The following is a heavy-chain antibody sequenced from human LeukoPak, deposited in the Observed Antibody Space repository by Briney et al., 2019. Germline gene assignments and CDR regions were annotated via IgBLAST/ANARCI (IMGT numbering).Heavy chain of an antibody. CDR3: ATPFTLADNYHYVFDV. CDR2: IYFDGRTK. D-gene: IGHD3-10*01. Sequence: GGSLRLSCETSGFRFKSYAMNWVRQAPGKGLEWVAIIYFDGRTKYYADSVKGRFTISRDNSNNILYLRMNSLRGEDTALYYCATPFTLADNYHYVFDVWGQGTPVTVSS. V-gene: IGHV3-33*01. CDR1: GFRFKSYA. J-gene: IGHJ6*02.